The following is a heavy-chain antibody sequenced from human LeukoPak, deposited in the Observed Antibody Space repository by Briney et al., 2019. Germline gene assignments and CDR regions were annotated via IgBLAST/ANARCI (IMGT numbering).Heavy chain of an antibody. CDR2: IRYDGSNK. D-gene: IGHD2-21*02. CDR3: AKGGSIVGDWSGFGY. Sequence: GGSLRLSCAASGFTFSSYGMHWVRQAPGKGLEWVAFIRYDGSNKYYADSVKGRFTISRDNSKNTLYLQINSLRAEDTAVYYCAKGGSIVGDWSGFGYWGQGTLVTVSS. CDR1: GFTFSSYG. V-gene: IGHV3-30*02. J-gene: IGHJ4*02.